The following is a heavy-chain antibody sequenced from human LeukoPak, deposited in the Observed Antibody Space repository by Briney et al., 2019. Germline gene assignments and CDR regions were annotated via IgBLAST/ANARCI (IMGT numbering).Heavy chain of an antibody. CDR1: GFTFSNYW. CDR2: IRYDGSNK. Sequence: GGSLRLSCAASGFTFSNYWMSWVRQAPGKGLEWVAFIRYDGSNKYYADSVKGRFTISRHNSKNTLYLQMNSLRAEDTAVYYCAKVVGRRSELYYYYYMDVWGKGTTVTVSS. J-gene: IGHJ6*03. D-gene: IGHD1-14*01. CDR3: AKVVGRRSELYYYYYMDV. V-gene: IGHV3-30*02.